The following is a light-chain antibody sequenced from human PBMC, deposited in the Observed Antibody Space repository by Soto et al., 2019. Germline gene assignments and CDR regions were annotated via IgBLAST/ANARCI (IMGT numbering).Light chain of an antibody. CDR1: SGHSTYI. CDR2: LEGSGSY. Sequence: QLVLAQSSSASASLGSSVKLTCTLSSGHSTYIIAWHQQQPGKAPRHLMNLEGSGSYNKGSGVPDRFSGSSSGADRYLTISTLQFEYEADYYCETWDTNPRVFGTGTKLTVL. V-gene: IGLV4-60*02. J-gene: IGLJ1*01. CDR3: ETWDTNPRV.